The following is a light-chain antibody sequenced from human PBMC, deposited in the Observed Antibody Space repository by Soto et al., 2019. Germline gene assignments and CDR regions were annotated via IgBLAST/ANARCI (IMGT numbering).Light chain of an antibody. CDR1: QSISIW. CDR2: AAS. J-gene: IGKJ5*01. CDR3: QQSYRTPIT. V-gene: IGKV1-39*01. Sequence: DIQMTQSPSALSASIGDRVTITCRASQSISIWLAWYQQKPGKAPKVLIYAASNLQSGVPPRFSGSGSGTDFTLTISSLQPEDVATYFCQQSYRTPITFGQGTRLEIK.